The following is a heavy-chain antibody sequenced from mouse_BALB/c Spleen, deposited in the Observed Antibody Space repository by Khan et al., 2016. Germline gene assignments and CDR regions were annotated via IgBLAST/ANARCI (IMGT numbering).Heavy chain of an antibody. CDR1: GFTFNTNA. J-gene: IGHJ3*01. CDR2: IRSKSNNYAT. Sequence: EVQLLETGGGLVQPKGSLKLSCAASGFTFNTNAMNWVRQAPGKGLEWVVRIRSKSNNYATYYADSVKDRFTISRADSQSMLYLQMNNLKTEDAVMYYCVRDMITRAYWGQGTLVTVSA. CDR3: VRDMITRAY. V-gene: IGHV10S3*01. D-gene: IGHD2-4*01.